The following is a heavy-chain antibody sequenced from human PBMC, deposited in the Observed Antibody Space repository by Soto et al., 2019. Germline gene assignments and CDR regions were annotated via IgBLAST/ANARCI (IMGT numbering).Heavy chain of an antibody. CDR1: GGSISSYY. CDR2: IYYSGST. CDR3: ARDQRPGYCSGGSCYAAFDI. D-gene: IGHD2-15*01. J-gene: IGHJ3*02. V-gene: IGHV4-59*01. Sequence: SETLSLTCTVSGGSISSYYWSWIRQPPGKGLEWIGYIYYSGSTNYNPSLKSRVTISVDTSKNQFSLKLSSVTAADTAVYYCARDQRPGYCSGGSCYAAFDIWGQGTMVTVSS.